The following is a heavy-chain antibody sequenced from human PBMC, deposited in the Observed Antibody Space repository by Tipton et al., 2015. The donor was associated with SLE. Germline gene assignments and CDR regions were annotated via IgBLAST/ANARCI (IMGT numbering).Heavy chain of an antibody. J-gene: IGHJ4*02. CDR1: GGSYSHYS. CDR3: ARDRGRTRRGFDY. Sequence: TLSLTCAIYGGSYSHYSWTWVRQPPGKGLEWIGEIRHGGITNYNPSLKSRVTISIDTSKNQFSLKLTTVTAADTGVYYCARDRGRTRRGFDYWGQGTLVTVSS. CDR2: IRHGGIT. D-gene: IGHD2-15*01. V-gene: IGHV4-34*01.